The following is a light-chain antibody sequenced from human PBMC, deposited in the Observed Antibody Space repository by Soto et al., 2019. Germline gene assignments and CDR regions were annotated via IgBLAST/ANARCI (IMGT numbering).Light chain of an antibody. Sequence: QSALTQPASVSGSPGQSITISCTGTSSDVGGYNYVSWYQQHPGKAPKLIIYEVSNRPSGVSHRFSGSKSGNTASLTISGLQAEDEADYYCSSYTSSYTYVFGSGTKVT. CDR3: SSYTSSYTYV. CDR2: EVS. J-gene: IGLJ1*01. V-gene: IGLV2-14*01. CDR1: SSDVGGYNY.